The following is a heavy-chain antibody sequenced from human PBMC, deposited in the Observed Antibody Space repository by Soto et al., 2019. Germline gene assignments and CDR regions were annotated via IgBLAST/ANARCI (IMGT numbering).Heavy chain of an antibody. D-gene: IGHD5-18*01. J-gene: IGHJ6*02. CDR2: ISAYNGNT. Sequence: QVQLVQSGAEVKKPGASVKVSCKASGYTFTSYGISWVRQAPGQGLEWMGWISAYNGNTNYAQKLQGRVTMTTDTSTSTAYMEMRSLRSDDTAVYYCARDGVDTATGYYNGMDVWGQGTTVTVSS. CDR1: GYTFTSYG. V-gene: IGHV1-18*01. CDR3: ARDGVDTATGYYNGMDV.